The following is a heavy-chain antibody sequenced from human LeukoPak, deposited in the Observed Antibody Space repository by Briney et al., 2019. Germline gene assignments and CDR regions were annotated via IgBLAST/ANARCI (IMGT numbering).Heavy chain of an antibody. CDR3: ATTSGSGHRGFDY. CDR1: GYTFTSYY. D-gene: IGHD6-19*01. Sequence: ASVKVSCKASGYTFTSYYIHWVRQAPGQGLEWMGRINPNSGGTNYAQKFQGRVTMTRDTSISTAYMELSRLRSDDTAVYYCATTSGSGHRGFDYWGQGTLVTVSS. J-gene: IGHJ4*02. V-gene: IGHV1-2*06. CDR2: INPNSGGT.